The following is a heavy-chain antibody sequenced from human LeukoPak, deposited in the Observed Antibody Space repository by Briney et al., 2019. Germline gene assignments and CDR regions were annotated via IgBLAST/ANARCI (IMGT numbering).Heavy chain of an antibody. CDR3: ARVPKYFDL. V-gene: IGHV4-39*01. Sequence: SETLSLTCRVPGCPNSRKRYYWGWIRQPPGKGLEWIANIHYSGSTYYNPPLKSRVTISVDRSKNQFSLKLSSVTAADTAVYYCARVPKYFDLWGRGTLVTVSS. J-gene: IGHJ2*01. CDR1: GCPNSRKRYY. CDR2: IHYSGST.